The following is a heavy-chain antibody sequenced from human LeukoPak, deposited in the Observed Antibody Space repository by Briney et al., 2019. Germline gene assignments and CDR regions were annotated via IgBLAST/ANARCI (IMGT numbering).Heavy chain of an antibody. D-gene: IGHD5-12*01. CDR1: GFTFDDYA. CDR3: VRDAALRYSGTVVPY. CDR2: ISWNSGSI. V-gene: IGHV3-9*01. Sequence: RLSCAASGFTFDDYAMHGVGQAPGKGLKWVSGISWNSGSIAYADSAKARSTITRANAKDPLYLQMNSCRLSARAVYYCVRDAALRYSGTVVPYWGQGTLVTVAS. J-gene: IGHJ4*02.